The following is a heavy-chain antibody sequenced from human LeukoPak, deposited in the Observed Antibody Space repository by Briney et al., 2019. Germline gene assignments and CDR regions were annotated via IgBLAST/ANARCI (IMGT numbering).Heavy chain of an antibody. CDR1: GFTFSDYY. D-gene: IGHD4/OR15-4a*01. CDR3: VRGGGAFDY. Sequence: GGSLTLSCAASGFTFSDYYMSWVRQAPGKGLEWVANIKQDGSEKYYMDSMKGRFTISRDNAKKSVYVQMNSLRAEDTAVFYCVRGGGAFDYWGQGTLVTVSS. V-gene: IGHV3-7*04. J-gene: IGHJ4*02. CDR2: IKQDGSEK.